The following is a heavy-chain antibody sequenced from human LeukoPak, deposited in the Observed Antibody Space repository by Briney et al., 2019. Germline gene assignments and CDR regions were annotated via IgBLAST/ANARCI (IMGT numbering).Heavy chain of an antibody. CDR3: ARINGMDV. Sequence: GGSLRLSCAASGFALSSHWMTWVRQVPGRGPEWVANVNRDGSETYYLDSVKGRFTISKDNAKNSLYLQMNSLRAEDTALYHCARINGMDVWGQGTTVIVSS. V-gene: IGHV3-7*03. CDR1: GFALSSHW. CDR2: VNRDGSET. J-gene: IGHJ6*02.